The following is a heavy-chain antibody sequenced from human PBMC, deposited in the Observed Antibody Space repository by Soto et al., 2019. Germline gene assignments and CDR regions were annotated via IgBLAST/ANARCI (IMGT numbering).Heavy chain of an antibody. J-gene: IGHJ4*02. D-gene: IGHD6-6*01. CDR2: IIPIFGTA. V-gene: IGHV1-69*13. Sequence: SVKVSCKASGGTFSSYAISWVRQAPGQGLEWMGGIIPIFGTANYAQKFQGRVTITADESTSTAYMELSSLRSEDTAVYYCASTGGIHSSSSFDYWGQGTLVTVS. CDR1: GGTFSSYA. CDR3: ASTGGIHSSSSFDY.